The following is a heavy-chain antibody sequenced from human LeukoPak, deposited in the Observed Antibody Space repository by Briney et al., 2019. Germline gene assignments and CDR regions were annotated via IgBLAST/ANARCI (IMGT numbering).Heavy chain of an antibody. CDR2: INLNGDET. CDR3: ERDPSEYEWKRGWYRDL. Sequence: GGSLRLSCAASGFTFSSYAITWVRQAPGRGLEWVSTINLNGDETHYADSVRGRFTISRDNSKSTLALQMSSLRVEDTAVYYCERDPSEYEWKRGWYRDLWGQGSQVTVSS. CDR1: GFTFSSYA. D-gene: IGHD6-19*01. V-gene: IGHV3-23*01. J-gene: IGHJ5*02.